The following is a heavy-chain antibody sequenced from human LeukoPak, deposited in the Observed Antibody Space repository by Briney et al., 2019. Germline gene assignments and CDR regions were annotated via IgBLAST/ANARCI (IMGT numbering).Heavy chain of an antibody. D-gene: IGHD5-24*01. CDR1: GFTVSSNY. J-gene: IGHJ6*02. Sequence: GGSLRLSCAASGFTVSSNYMSWVRQAPGKGLGWVSVIYSGGSTYYADSVKGRFTISRHNSKNTLYLQMNSLRAEDTAVYYCARAHGKYYYYGMDVWGQGTTVTVSS. V-gene: IGHV3-53*04. CDR3: ARAHGKYYYYGMDV. CDR2: IYSGGST.